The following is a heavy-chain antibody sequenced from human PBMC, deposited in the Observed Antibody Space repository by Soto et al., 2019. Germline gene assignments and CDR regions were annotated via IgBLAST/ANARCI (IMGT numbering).Heavy chain of an antibody. Sequence: QITLKESGPTLVKPTQTLTLTCTFSGFSLSTSGVGVGWIRQPPGKALEWLALIYWGDDKRYSPSLKSRLTITKDPSKNLVVLTMTNMDPVDTATYYCAHALQLLAYGDYGGVFDYWGQGTLVTVSS. V-gene: IGHV2-5*02. CDR2: IYWGDDK. D-gene: IGHD4-17*01. CDR3: AHALQLLAYGDYGGVFDY. CDR1: GFSLSTSGVG. J-gene: IGHJ4*02.